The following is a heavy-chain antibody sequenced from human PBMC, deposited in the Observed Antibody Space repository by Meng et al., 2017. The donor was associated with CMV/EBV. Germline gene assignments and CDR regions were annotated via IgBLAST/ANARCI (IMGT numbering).Heavy chain of an antibody. J-gene: IGHJ6*02. Sequence: SVKVSCKASGGTFSSYTISWVRQAPGQGLEWMGRIIPILGIANYAQKFQGRVTITADKSTSTAYMELSSLGSEDTAVYYCARGFREWELYTGVGGMDVWGQGTTVTVSS. CDR2: IIPILGIA. CDR1: GGTFSSYT. V-gene: IGHV1-69*02. CDR3: ARGFREWELYTGVGGMDV. D-gene: IGHD1-26*01.